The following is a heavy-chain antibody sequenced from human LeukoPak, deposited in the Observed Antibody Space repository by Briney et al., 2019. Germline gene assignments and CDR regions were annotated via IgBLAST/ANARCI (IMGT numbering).Heavy chain of an antibody. CDR2: INSDGSIT. V-gene: IGHV3-74*01. J-gene: IGHJ4*02. CDR3: ARISSSGWYYFDY. Sequence: PGGSLRLSCAASGFTFSSYWMHWVRQAPGEGLMWVSRINSDGSITTYADSVKGRFTNSRDNAKNTLYLQMNNLRAEDTAVYYCARISSSGWYYFDYWGQGTLVTVSS. D-gene: IGHD6-19*01. CDR1: GFTFSSYW.